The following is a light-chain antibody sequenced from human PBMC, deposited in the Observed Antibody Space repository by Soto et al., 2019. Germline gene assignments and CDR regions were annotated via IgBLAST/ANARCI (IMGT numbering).Light chain of an antibody. CDR1: SSDVRGYNY. CDR3: CSYAGSYTFV. J-gene: IGLJ2*01. CDR2: DVH. V-gene: IGLV2-11*01. Sequence: QSVLTQPRSVSGSPGQSVTISCTGTSSDVRGYNYVSWYRHHPGKAPQLVIYDVHKRPSGVPDRFSGSRSGNTASLAISGLQADDEADYFCCSYAGSYTFVFGGGTKLTVL.